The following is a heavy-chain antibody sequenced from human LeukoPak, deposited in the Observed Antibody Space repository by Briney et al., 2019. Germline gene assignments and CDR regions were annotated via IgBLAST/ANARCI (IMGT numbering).Heavy chain of an antibody. Sequence: PSETLSLTCTVSGGSISSYYWSWIRQPPGKGLEWIGYIYYTGSTNYNPSLKSRVTISVDTSKNQFSLKLSSVTAADTAVYYCARTDPRWYFDYWGQGTLVTASS. CDR1: GGSISSYY. CDR3: ARTDPRWYFDY. J-gene: IGHJ4*02. V-gene: IGHV4-59*01. CDR2: IYYTGST.